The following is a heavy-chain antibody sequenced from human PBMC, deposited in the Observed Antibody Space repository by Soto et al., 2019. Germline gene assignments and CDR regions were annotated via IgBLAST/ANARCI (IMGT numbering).Heavy chain of an antibody. Sequence: EVQLLQSGGGLVQPGGSLGLSCGASGFTFISYAMSWVRHVPGKGLEWISSISGSGANTWYAGSVQGRFIISRDNSKSTVSLHMSSLRVKDTAIYYCARDRATFDSWGQGTLVTVSS. CDR2: ISGSGANT. CDR3: ARDRATFDS. V-gene: IGHV3-23*01. CDR1: GFTFISYA. D-gene: IGHD1-26*01. J-gene: IGHJ4*02.